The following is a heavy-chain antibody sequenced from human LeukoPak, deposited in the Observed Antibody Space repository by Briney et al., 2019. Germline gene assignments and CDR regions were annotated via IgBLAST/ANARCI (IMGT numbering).Heavy chain of an antibody. CDR2: ISTSSSYI. D-gene: IGHD3-3*01. Sequence: PGGSLRLSCAASGFTFNRYNMNWVRRAPEKGLEWVSSISTSSSYIYYADSVRGRFTISRDNAKNSLYLQMNSLRAEDTAVYYCARASPTIFGVVIPYYYYYMDVWGKGTTVTVSS. V-gene: IGHV3-21*01. CDR1: GFTFNRYN. J-gene: IGHJ6*03. CDR3: ARASPTIFGVVIPYYYYYMDV.